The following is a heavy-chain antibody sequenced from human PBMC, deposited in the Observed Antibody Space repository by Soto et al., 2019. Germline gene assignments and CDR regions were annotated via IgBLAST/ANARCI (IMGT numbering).Heavy chain of an antibody. Sequence: GASVKVSCKASGYTFTSYGISWVRQAPGQGLEWMGWISAYNGNTNYAQKLQGRVTMTTDTSTSTAYMELRSLRSDDTAVYYCARDLHGSYSSSSGYWGQGTLVTVSS. V-gene: IGHV1-18*01. CDR1: GYTFTSYG. CDR3: ARDLHGSYSSSSGY. CDR2: ISAYNGNT. J-gene: IGHJ4*02. D-gene: IGHD6-6*01.